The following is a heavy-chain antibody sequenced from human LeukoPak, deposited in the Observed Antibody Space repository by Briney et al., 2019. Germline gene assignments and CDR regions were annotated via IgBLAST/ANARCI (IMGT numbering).Heavy chain of an antibody. J-gene: IGHJ4*02. CDR2: ITSSGDGT. Sequence: GGSLRRSCAASGFTFSIYAMSWVRQAPGKGLQWVSSITSSGDGTYYADSVKGRFTISRDNSENMLYLQMNSLRVEDTAVYFCAKDRPNYYGSNGHYYRRDGDYWGQGTLVTVSS. V-gene: IGHV3-23*01. CDR1: GFTFSIYA. D-gene: IGHD3-22*01. CDR3: AKDRPNYYGSNGHYYRRDGDY.